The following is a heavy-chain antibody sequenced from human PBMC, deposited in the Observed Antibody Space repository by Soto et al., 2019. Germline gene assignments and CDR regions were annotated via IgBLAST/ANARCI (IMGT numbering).Heavy chain of an antibody. D-gene: IGHD1-26*01. Sequence: QVQLVESGGGVVQPGRSLRLSCAASGFTFSSYAMHWVRQAPGKGLEWVAVISYDGSNKYYADSVKGRFTISRDNSKTTLYLQRNSLRAEDTAVYYCARDTDPELNLVGATGGVYFQHWGQGTLVTVSS. CDR3: ARDTDPELNLVGATGGVYFQH. CDR2: ISYDGSNK. CDR1: GFTFSSYA. J-gene: IGHJ1*01. V-gene: IGHV3-30-3*01.